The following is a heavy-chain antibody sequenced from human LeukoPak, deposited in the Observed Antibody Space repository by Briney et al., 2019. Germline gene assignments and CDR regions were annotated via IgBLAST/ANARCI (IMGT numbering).Heavy chain of an antibody. Sequence: SVKVSCKASGGTFSSYAISWVRQAPGQGLERMGRIIPILGIANYAQKFQGRVTITADKSTSTAYMELSSLRSEDTAVYYCARDLDSSPFDYWGQGILVTVSS. J-gene: IGHJ4*02. CDR3: ARDLDSSPFDY. V-gene: IGHV1-69*04. D-gene: IGHD3-22*01. CDR2: IIPILGIA. CDR1: GGTFSSYA.